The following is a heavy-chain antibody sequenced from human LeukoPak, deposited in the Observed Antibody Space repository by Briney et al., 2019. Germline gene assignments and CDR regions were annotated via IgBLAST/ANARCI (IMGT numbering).Heavy chain of an antibody. CDR3: AKGRPSPGVGSSHFDY. Sequence: GGSLRLSCAASGFTFSSYGMHWVRQAPGKGLEWVAVISYDGSNKYYADSVKGRFTISRDNSKNTLYLQMNSLRAEDTAVYYCAKGRPSPGVGSSHFDYGGQGTLVTVP. J-gene: IGHJ4*02. D-gene: IGHD3-10*01. V-gene: IGHV3-30*18. CDR1: GFTFSSYG. CDR2: ISYDGSNK.